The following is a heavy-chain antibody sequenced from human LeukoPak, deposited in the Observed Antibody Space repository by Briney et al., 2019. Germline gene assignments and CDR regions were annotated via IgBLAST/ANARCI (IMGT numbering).Heavy chain of an antibody. CDR1: GGSISSSNW. D-gene: IGHD1-26*01. V-gene: IGHV4-4*02. J-gene: IGHJ4*02. Sequence: SETLSLTCAVSGGSISSSNWWSWVRQPPGKGLEWIGEIYHSGSTNYNPSLKSRVTISVDKSKNQFSLKLSSVTAADTAVYYCARVRSGSYSSLFDYWGQGTLVTVSS. CDR3: ARVRSGSYSSLFDY. CDR2: IYHSGST.